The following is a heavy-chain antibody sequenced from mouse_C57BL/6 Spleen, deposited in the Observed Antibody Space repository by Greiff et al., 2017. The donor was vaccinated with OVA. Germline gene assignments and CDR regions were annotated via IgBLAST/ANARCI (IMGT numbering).Heavy chain of an antibody. CDR1: GYTFTSYW. D-gene: IGHD1-1*01. CDR2: IYPGNSDT. V-gene: IGHV1-5*01. J-gene: IGHJ1*03. CDR3: TRSTVVAPYWYFDV. Sequence: EVKVVESGTVLARPGASVKMSCKTSGYTFTSYWMHWVKQRPGQGLEWIGAIYPGNSDTSYNQKFKGKAKLTAVTSASTAYMELSSLTNEDSAVYYCTRSTVVAPYWYFDVWGTGTTVTVSS.